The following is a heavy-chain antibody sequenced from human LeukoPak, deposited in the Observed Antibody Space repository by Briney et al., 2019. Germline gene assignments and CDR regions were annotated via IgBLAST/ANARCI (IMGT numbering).Heavy chain of an antibody. CDR1: GGSISSGDYY. CDR3: ARGDYCGGDCYSDYFDY. Sequence: SETLFLTCTVSGGSISSGDYYWSRIRQPPGKGLEWIGYIYYSGSTYYNPSLKSRVTISVDTSKNQFSLKLSSVTAADTAVYYCARGDYCGGDCYSDYFDYWGQGTLVTVSS. J-gene: IGHJ4*02. V-gene: IGHV4-30-4*08. D-gene: IGHD2-21*01. CDR2: IYYSGST.